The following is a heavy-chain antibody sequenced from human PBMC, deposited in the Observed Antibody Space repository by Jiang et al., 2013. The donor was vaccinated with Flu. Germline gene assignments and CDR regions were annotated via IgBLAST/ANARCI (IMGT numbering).Heavy chain of an antibody. V-gene: IGHV1-69*09. Sequence: VQLVESGAEVKKPGSSVKVSCKASGGTFSSYAISWVRQAPGQGLEWMGRIIPSLGVAHYAQNFQDRVTITADKSTGAGYMEVSSLRYEDSAVYYCAKETIEMPTTDFVFNYHGMDVWGIGTTVTVSS. D-gene: IGHD5-24*01. CDR1: GGTFSSYA. J-gene: IGHJ6*04. CDR3: AKETIEMPTTDFVFNYHGMDV. CDR2: IIPSLGVA.